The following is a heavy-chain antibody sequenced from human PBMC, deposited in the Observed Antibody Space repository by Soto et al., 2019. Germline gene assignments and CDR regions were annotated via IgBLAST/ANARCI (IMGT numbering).Heavy chain of an antibody. CDR3: ERVVNAFCSGLTSYYFDY. D-gene: IGHD3-3*01. CDR1: SGSSSSSNW. V-gene: IGHV4-4*02. J-gene: IGHJ4*02. Sequence: QVQLQESGPGLVKPSGTLSLTCAVSSGSSSSSNWWSWVRQPPGKGLEWNGEIYHSGSTNYNPSLKSRATISVDKAKNPFSLKMSSVTASATAVYYCERVVNAFCSGLTSYYFDYWVQGTLVTVS. CDR2: IYHSGST.